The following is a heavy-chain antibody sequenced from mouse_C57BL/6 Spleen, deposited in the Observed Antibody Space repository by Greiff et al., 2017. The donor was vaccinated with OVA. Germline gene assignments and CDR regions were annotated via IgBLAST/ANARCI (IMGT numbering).Heavy chain of an antibody. CDR2: IYPGDGET. J-gene: IGHJ4*01. Sequence: QVQLQQSGAELVKPGASVKISCKASGYAFSSYWMNWVKQRPGKGLEGFGQIYPGDGETNYNGKFKGKATLTAEKSSSTAYMQLSSLTSEDSAVYFCARDGRLRRFYYYAMDYWGQGPSVTVSS. CDR3: ARDGRLRRFYYYAMDY. V-gene: IGHV1-80*01. CDR1: GYAFSSYW. D-gene: IGHD2-4*01.